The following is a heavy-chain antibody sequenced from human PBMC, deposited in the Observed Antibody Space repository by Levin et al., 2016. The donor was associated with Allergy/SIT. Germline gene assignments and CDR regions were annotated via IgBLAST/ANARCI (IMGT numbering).Heavy chain of an antibody. Sequence: VRQAPGKGLEWVASMKTDGSEKYYVGSVKGRFTISRDNAKSSLFLQMNNLRAEDTAVYYCVRDALGFSGYDWGYWGQGTLVTVSS. CDR2: MKTDGSEK. CDR3: VRDALGFSGYDWGY. D-gene: IGHD5-12*01. V-gene: IGHV3-7*01. J-gene: IGHJ4*02.